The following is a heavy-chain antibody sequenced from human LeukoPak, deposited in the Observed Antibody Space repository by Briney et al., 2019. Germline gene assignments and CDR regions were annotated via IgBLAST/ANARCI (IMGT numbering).Heavy chain of an antibody. CDR3: AKDRVVVVPAATKDDAFDI. CDR1: GFTFSSYA. CDR2: ISGSGGST. J-gene: IGHJ3*02. D-gene: IGHD2-2*01. Sequence: QSGGSLRLSCAASGFTFSSYAMSWVRQAPGKGLEWVSAISGSGGSTYYADSVKGRFTISRDNSKNTLYLQMNSLRAEDTAVYYCAKDRVVVVPAATKDDAFDIWGQGTMVTVSS. V-gene: IGHV3-23*01.